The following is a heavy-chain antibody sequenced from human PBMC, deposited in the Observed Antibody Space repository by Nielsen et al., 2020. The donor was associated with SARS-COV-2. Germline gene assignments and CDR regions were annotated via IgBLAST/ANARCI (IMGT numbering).Heavy chain of an antibody. CDR3: ARDFRYSSSWYWWFDP. CDR2: INAGNGNT. J-gene: IGHJ5*02. V-gene: IGHV1-3*01. Sequence: ASVKVSCKASGYTFTSYAMHWVRQAPGQRLEWMGWINAGNGNTKYSQKFQGRVTITRDTSASTAYMELSSLRSEDTAVYYCARDFRYSSSWYWWFDPWGQGTLVTVSS. D-gene: IGHD6-13*01. CDR1: GYTFTSYA.